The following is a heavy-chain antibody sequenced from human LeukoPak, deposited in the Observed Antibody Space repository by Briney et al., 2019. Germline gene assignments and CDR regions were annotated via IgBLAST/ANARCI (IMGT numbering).Heavy chain of an antibody. Sequence: GGSLRLPCAASGFTFSTYGMHWVRQAPGKGLEWVAFIWYDGSNKYYADSVKGRFTISRDNSKNTLFLQMNSLRAEDTAVYYCAREVTNDAFDIWGQGTKVTVSS. CDR1: GFTFSTYG. CDR3: AREVTNDAFDI. D-gene: IGHD4-17*01. V-gene: IGHV3-33*01. CDR2: IWYDGSNK. J-gene: IGHJ3*02.